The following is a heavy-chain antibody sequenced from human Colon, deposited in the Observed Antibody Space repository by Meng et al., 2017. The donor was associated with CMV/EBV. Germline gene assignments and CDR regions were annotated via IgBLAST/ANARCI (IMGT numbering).Heavy chain of an antibody. J-gene: IGHJ4*02. CDR3: AKKVGLTGIVTIIPSGLDS. V-gene: IGHV3-48*03. CDR1: GFSLSNFE. D-gene: IGHD2-21*01. Sequence: SLKIPCAAPGFSLSNFEMNWVRQAPGKGLEWVAYISSTANTIYHADSVKGRFTVSRDNAKNSLYLQMNNLRPEDTAVYYCAKKVGLTGIVTIIPSGLDSWGQGTLVTVSS. CDR2: ISSTANTI.